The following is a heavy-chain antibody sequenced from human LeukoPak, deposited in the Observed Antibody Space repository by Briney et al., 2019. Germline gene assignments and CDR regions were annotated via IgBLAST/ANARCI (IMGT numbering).Heavy chain of an antibody. Sequence: GGSLRLSCAASGFTFKTHAMSWVRQAPGKGLEWVSSISYSGPHMFYADSVRGRFTISRDNAENSLFLQMNSLRAEDTAVYFCASNDYRDEGIDSWGQGTLVTVSS. V-gene: IGHV3-21*01. CDR1: GFTFKTHA. CDR2: ISYSGPHM. J-gene: IGHJ4*02. CDR3: ASNDYRDEGIDS. D-gene: IGHD4-17*01.